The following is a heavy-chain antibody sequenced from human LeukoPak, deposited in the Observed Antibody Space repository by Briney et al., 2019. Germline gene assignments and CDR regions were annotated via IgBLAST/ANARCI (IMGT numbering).Heavy chain of an antibody. V-gene: IGHV3-7*01. CDR1: GFTFSSYW. J-gene: IGHJ6*03. CDR2: IKQDGSEK. D-gene: IGHD3-22*01. Sequence: PGGSLRLSCAASGFTFSSYWMSWVRQAPGKGLEWVANIKQDGSEKYYVDSVKGRFTISRDNAKNSLYLQMNSLRAEDTAVYYCARGTGYYDSSGYSSYYYMDVWGKGTTVTVPS. CDR3: ARGTGYYDSSGYSSYYYMDV.